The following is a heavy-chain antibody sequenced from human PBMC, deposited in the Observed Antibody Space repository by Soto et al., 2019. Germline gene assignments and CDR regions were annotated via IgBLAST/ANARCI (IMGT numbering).Heavy chain of an antibody. CDR3: ARVRQGCSANNCYFDP. CDR1: GGSVRAPDW. CDR2: VHISGHS. Sequence: LSLTCTLSGGSVRAPDWWNWARQSPDKGLEWIAEVHISGHSNYNPSLRSRVSVSIDSSKNQFYLNLNSVTAADTAIYYCARVRQGCSANNCYFDPWGQGTQVTVSS. D-gene: IGHD1-1*01. J-gene: IGHJ5*01. V-gene: IGHV4-4*02.